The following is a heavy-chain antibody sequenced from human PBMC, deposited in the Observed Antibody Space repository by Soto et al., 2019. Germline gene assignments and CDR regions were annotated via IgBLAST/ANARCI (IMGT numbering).Heavy chain of an antibody. V-gene: IGHV1-3*01. CDR1: GYTLSRYA. CDR2: INRGKGAA. Sequence: QVQLVQSGAEVKKPGASVRVSCKASGYTLSRYAMHWVRQAPGQGLEWMGWINRGKGAARYSPNLQDRVTITRDTSANIVYMDLTGLRSEDTAVYYCAREGARLAGDFWGQGTLVTVSS. D-gene: IGHD2-21*01. J-gene: IGHJ4*02. CDR3: AREGARLAGDF.